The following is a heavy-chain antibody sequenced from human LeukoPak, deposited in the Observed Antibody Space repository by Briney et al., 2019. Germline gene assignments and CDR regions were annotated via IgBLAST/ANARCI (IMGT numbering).Heavy chain of an antibody. CDR1: GFTFSSYA. CDR2: ISYDGSNK. J-gene: IGHJ4*02. V-gene: IGHV3-30-3*01. Sequence: GGSLRLSCAASGFTFSSYAMHWVRQAPGKGLEWVAVISYDGSNKYYADSVKGRFTISRDNSKNTLYLQMNSLRAEDTAVYYCARDAHYYDSSGYHDYWGQGTLVTVSS. D-gene: IGHD3-22*01. CDR3: ARDAHYYDSSGYHDY.